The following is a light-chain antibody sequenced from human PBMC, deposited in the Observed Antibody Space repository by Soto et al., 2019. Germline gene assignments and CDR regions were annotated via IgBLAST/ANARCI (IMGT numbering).Light chain of an antibody. CDR1: QSISSW. V-gene: IGKV1-5*01. Sequence: DIPMTQSPSTLSASVGDRVTITCRASQSISSWLAWYQQKPGKAPKLLIYDASSLDSGVPSRCSGSGSGTEFTLTISSLQPDDFATYYCQQYNSYPYTFGQGTKLEIK. CDR2: DAS. J-gene: IGKJ2*01. CDR3: QQYNSYPYT.